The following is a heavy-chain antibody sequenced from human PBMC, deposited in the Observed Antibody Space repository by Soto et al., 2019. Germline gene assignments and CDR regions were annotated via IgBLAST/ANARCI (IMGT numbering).Heavy chain of an antibody. V-gene: IGHV5-51*01. CDR1: GYSFTSYW. J-gene: IGHJ5*02. D-gene: IGHD6-13*01. CDR2: IYPDDSDT. CDR3: ARHWPQQPLDP. Sequence: EVQLVQSGAEVKKPGESLIISCKGVGYSFTSYWIVWVRQVPGEGLEWMGIIYPDDSDTRYNPSFQGHVTISADKSISTAYLQWSSLKASDTAMYYCARHWPQQPLDPWGQGTLVTVSS.